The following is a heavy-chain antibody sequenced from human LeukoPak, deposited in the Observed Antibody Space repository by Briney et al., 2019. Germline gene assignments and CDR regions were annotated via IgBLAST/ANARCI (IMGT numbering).Heavy chain of an antibody. V-gene: IGHV4-31*03. CDR3: ARSGGDWVDY. D-gene: IGHD2-21*01. CDR1: GGSISSGGYY. Sequence: SETLSLTCTVSGGSISSGGYYWSWIRQHPGKGLEWIGYIYYSGSTYYNPSLKSRVTISVDTSKNQFSLKLSSVTAADTAVYYCARSGGDWVDYWGQGTLVTVSS. J-gene: IGHJ4*02. CDR2: IYYSGST.